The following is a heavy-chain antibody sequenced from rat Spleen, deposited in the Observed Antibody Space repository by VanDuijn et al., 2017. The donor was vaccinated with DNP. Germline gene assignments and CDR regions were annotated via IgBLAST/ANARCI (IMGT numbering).Heavy chain of an antibody. V-gene: IGHV5-7*01. Sequence: EVQLVESGGGLVQPGRSLKLSCVASGFTFSDYNMAWVRQTPKKGLEWVATITYDGSSTYYGDSVKGRFTISRDDAKSSLYLQMNSLKSEDTATYYCARGSTSIYWYFDFWGPGTMVTVSS. CDR2: ITYDGSST. CDR3: ARGSTSIYWYFDF. J-gene: IGHJ1*01. D-gene: IGHD3-1*01. CDR1: GFTFSDYN.